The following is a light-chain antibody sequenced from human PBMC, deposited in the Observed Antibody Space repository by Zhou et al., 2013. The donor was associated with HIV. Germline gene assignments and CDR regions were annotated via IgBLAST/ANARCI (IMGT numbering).Light chain of an antibody. V-gene: IGKV3-20*01. J-gene: IGKJ5*01. CDR2: GAS. CDR1: QSVSSSY. CDR3: QQYDRSPVA. Sequence: EIVLTQSPGTLSLSPGERATLSCRASQSVSSSYLAWYQQKPGQAPKLLIYGASRRASAIPDRFNGSGSGTDFTLTIARLEPDDFAVYFCQQYDRSPVAFGQGTRLDIK.